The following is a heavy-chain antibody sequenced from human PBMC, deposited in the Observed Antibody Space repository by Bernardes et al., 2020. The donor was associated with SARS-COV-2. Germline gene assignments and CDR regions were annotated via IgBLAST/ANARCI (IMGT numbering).Heavy chain of an antibody. V-gene: IGHV3-11*01. Sequence: GGSLRLSCAASGFTFSDYYMSWIRQAPGKGLEWVSYISHGGHKRLYADSVRGRFTISRDNAENSLYLQMDSLRTEDTAVYFCVRDQRSCSSVSCAASNWFDSWGQGTHVTVSS. CDR3: VRDQRSCSSVSCAASNWFDS. J-gene: IGHJ5*01. CDR1: GFTFSDYY. D-gene: IGHD2-15*01. CDR2: ISHGGHKR.